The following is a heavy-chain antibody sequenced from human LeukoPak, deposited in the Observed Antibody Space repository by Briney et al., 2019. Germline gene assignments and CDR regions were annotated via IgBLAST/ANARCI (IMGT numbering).Heavy chain of an antibody. V-gene: IGHV4-59*01. CDR2: IYYSGST. CDR3: ARVPPDSSGYYYVGLFDY. Sequence: SETLSLTCTVSGGSISSYYWSWIRQPPGKGLEWIGYIYYSGSTNYNPSLKSRVTISVDTSKNQFSLKLSSVTAADTAVYYCARVPPDSSGYYYVGLFDYWGQGTLVTVSS. CDR1: GGSISSYY. D-gene: IGHD3-22*01. J-gene: IGHJ4*02.